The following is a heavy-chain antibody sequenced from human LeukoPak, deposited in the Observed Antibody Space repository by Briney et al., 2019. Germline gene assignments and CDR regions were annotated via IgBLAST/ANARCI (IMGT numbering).Heavy chain of an antibody. CDR1: RGSISSSTFY. D-gene: IGHD1-1*01. V-gene: IGHV4-39*01. CDR3: ARQAPSTATTGGWFDP. Sequence: SETLSLTCTVSRGSISSSTFYGGWIRQPSGKGLEWIGSIHYSGDTYYNPSLKSRVIISVDTSKNQFSLKLTSVTAADTAVYYCARQAPSTATTGGWFDPWGQGTVVTVSS. CDR2: IHYSGDT. J-gene: IGHJ5*02.